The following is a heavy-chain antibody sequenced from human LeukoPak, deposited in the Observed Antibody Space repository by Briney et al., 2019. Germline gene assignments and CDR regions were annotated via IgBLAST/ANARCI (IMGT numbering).Heavy chain of an antibody. D-gene: IGHD6-25*01. J-gene: IGHJ3*02. Sequence: GGSLRLSHAAAAFSFSSYEINSVRQAPGKGLEWVSYISSSGSTIYYADSVKGRFTISRDNAKNSLYLQMNSLRAEDTAVYYCARDIRFAARAESGSSRAECLDIWGQGTMVTVSS. CDR2: ISSSGSTI. CDR1: AFSFSSYE. V-gene: IGHV3-48*03. CDR3: ARDIRFAARAESGSSRAECLDI.